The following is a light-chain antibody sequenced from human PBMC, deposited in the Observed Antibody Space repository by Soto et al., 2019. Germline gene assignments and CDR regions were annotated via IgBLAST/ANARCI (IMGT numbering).Light chain of an antibody. CDR1: QDISVY. CDR3: QKFNTAPLT. J-gene: IGKJ5*01. CDR2: SAF. V-gene: IGKV1-27*01. Sequence: DIKMTQSPSSLSASVGDRVTITFRASQDISVYLAWYQQKPGKVPKLLIYSAFTLQSGVPSRFSGSGSGIDFTLTISSLQPEDVATYFCQKFNTAPLTFGQGTRLEIK.